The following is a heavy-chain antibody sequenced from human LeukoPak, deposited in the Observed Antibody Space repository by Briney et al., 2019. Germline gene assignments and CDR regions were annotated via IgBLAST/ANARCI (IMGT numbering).Heavy chain of an antibody. D-gene: IGHD5-18*01. CDR1: GGSISSSSYY. CDR3: ARPSRGAMALDY. J-gene: IGHJ4*02. CDR2: IYYSGST. V-gene: IGHV4-39*01. Sequence: SETLSLTCTVSGGSISSSSYYWGWIRQPPGKGLEWIGSIYYSGSTYYNPSLKSRVTISVDTSKNQFSLKLSSVTAADTAVYYCARPSRGAMALDYWGQGTLVTVSS.